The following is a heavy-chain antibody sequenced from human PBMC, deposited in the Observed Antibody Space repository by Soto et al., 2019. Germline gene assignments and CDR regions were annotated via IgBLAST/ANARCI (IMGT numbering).Heavy chain of an antibody. CDR2: IWYDGSNK. D-gene: IGHD2-2*01. V-gene: IGHV3-33*01. J-gene: IGHJ3*02. CDR1: GFTFSSYG. Sequence: QVQLVESGGGVVQPGRSLRLSCAASGFTFSSYGMHWVRQAPGKGLEWVAVIWYDGSNKYYADSVKGRFTISRDNSKNTLYLQMNSLRAEDTAVYYCARGVRRLLGYCSSTSCHDAFDIWGQGTMVTVSS. CDR3: ARGVRRLLGYCSSTSCHDAFDI.